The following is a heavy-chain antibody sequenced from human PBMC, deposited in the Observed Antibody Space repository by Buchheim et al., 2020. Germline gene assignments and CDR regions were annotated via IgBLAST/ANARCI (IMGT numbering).Heavy chain of an antibody. D-gene: IGHD5-12*01. CDR2: IWYDGSNK. Sequence: QVQLVESGGGVVQPGRSLRLSCAASGFTFSSYGMHWVRQAPGKGLEWVAVIWYDGSNKYYADSVKGRFTISRDNSKNTLYLQMNSLRAEDTAVYYCARAGGYGYYYGMDVWGQGTT. CDR3: ARAGGYGYYYGMDV. J-gene: IGHJ6*02. V-gene: IGHV3-33*01. CDR1: GFTFSSYG.